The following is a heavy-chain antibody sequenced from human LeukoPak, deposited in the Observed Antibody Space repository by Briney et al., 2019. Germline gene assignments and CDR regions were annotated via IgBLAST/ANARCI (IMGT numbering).Heavy chain of an antibody. CDR2: LKQDGSEK. V-gene: IGHV3-7*01. CDR1: GFTFSSYW. CDR3: ARYPHPVATITWYYYYYIDV. D-gene: IGHD5-12*01. Sequence: PGGSLRLSCAVSGFTFSSYWMSWVRQAPGKGLEWVANLKQDGSEKYYVDSVKGRFTISRDNAKNSLYLQMNSLRAEDTAVYYCARYPHPVATITWYYYYYIDVWGKGTTVTVSS. J-gene: IGHJ6*03.